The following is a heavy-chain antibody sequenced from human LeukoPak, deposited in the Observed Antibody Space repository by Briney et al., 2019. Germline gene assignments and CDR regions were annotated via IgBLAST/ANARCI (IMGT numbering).Heavy chain of an antibody. Sequence: NPSQTLSLTCTVSGGFISSGSYYWSWIRQPAGKGLEWIGRIYTSGSTNYNPSLKSRVTISVDTSKNQFSLKLSSVTAADTAVYYCATGGGFWKVWGQGTLVTVSS. V-gene: IGHV4-61*02. D-gene: IGHD3-16*01. CDR1: GGFISSGSYY. CDR2: IYTSGST. J-gene: IGHJ4*02. CDR3: ATGGGFWKV.